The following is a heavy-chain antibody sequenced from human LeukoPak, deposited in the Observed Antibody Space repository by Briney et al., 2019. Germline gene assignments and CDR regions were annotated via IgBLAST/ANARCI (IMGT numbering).Heavy chain of an antibody. CDR1: GFTFSSYA. CDR3: ARPIFGVVNPFDY. J-gene: IGHJ4*02. D-gene: IGHD3-3*01. CDR2: ISGSGGST. Sequence: PGGSLRLSCAASGFTFSSYAMSWVRQAPGKGLEWVSAISGSGGSTYHADSVKGRFTISRDNSKNTLYLQMNSLRAEDTAVYYCARPIFGVVNPFDYWGQGTLVTVSS. V-gene: IGHV3-23*01.